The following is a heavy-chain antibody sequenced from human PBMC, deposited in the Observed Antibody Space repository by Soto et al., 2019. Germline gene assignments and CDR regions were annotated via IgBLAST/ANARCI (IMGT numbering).Heavy chain of an antibody. J-gene: IGHJ6*03. Sequence: ASVKVSCKASGYTFTSYDINWVRQATGQGLEWMGWMNPNCGNTGYAQKFQGRVTMTRNTSISTAYMELSSLRSEGTAVYYCARVTRIAAAGTFLYYYYYMDVWGKGTTVTVSS. V-gene: IGHV1-8*01. CDR2: MNPNCGNT. CDR1: GYTFTSYD. D-gene: IGHD6-13*01. CDR3: ARVTRIAAAGTFLYYYYYMDV.